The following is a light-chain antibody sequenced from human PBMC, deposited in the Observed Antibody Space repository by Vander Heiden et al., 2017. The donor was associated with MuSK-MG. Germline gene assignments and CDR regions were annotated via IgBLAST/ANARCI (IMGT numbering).Light chain of an antibody. J-gene: IGLJ2*01. CDR1: SSDVGNYDY. Sequence: VLRQPAAVAGSAGQSVTISCTGTSSDVGNYDYVSWYQQHPGTVPKPMIYNVNIQPSGVPDRFSGSKSGNTASMTISGLQAEDEADYQCCSYRSSATDVVFGGGTKLTVL. CDR2: NVN. V-gene: IGLV2-11*01. CDR3: CSYRSSATDVV.